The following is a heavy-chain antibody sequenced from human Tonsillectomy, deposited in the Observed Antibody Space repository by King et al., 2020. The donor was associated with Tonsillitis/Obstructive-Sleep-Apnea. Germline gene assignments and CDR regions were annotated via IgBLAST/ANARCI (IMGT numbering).Heavy chain of an antibody. CDR2: IYCDVDK. D-gene: IGHD4-17*01. CDR1: GFSLSTSGVG. V-gene: IGHV2-5*02. CDR3: ARYYGLDYFDY. Sequence: TLKESGPTLVKPTQTLTLTCTFSGFSLSTSGVGVGWIRQPPGKALEWLALIYCDVDKRYSPSLKSSLTITKDTSKNQVVLTMTNMDPVDTATYYCARYYGLDYFDYWGQGTLVTVSS. J-gene: IGHJ4*02.